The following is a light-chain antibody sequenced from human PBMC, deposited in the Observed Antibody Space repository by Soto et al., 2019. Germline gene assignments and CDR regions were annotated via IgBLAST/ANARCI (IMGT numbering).Light chain of an antibody. CDR1: RSDVGGYNY. CDR3: SSYTSSNTVV. CDR2: DVS. V-gene: IGLV2-14*01. Sequence: QSALTQPASVSGSPGQSITISCTGTRSDVGGYNYVSWYQQHPGKAPKVIIYDVSNRPSGVSNRFSGSKFGNTASLTISGLQAEDEADYYCSSYTSSNTVVFGGGTKVTVL. J-gene: IGLJ3*02.